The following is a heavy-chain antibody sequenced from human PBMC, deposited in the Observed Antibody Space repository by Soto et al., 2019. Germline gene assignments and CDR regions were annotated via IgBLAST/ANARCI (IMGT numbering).Heavy chain of an antibody. Sequence: WGSLRLSCAASGFTFISYAMSWFGHSPWKGLEWVSAIGGSTGSTYYADSVKGRFTISRDISKNTTYLQMNSLRAEDTAVYYCAKGGPAAYYYGMDVWGQGTTVTVSS. J-gene: IGHJ6*02. V-gene: IGHV3-23*01. CDR1: GFTFISYA. CDR2: IGGSTGST. CDR3: AKGGPAAYYYGMDV. D-gene: IGHD6-25*01.